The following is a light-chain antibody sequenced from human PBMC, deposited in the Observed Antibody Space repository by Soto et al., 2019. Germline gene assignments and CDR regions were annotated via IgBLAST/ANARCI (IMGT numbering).Light chain of an antibody. CDR3: LQVNSFPRT. V-gene: IGKV1-12*01. CDR2: SAS. CDR1: QGLGVS. J-gene: IGKJ1*01. Sequence: IPMTQSPSSLSACVGDRVSIXCRASQGLGVSVVWCQQKTGEAPQSLTQSASNLQRVAPSRFSCSGSGTEFILTINSLQPEDVAIYYGLQVNSFPRTFGQGTKVDIK.